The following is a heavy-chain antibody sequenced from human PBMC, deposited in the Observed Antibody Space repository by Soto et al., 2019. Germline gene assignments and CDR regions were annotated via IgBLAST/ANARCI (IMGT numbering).Heavy chain of an antibody. Sequence: QVQLQESGPGLVKPSQTLSLTCTVSGGSISSGDYYWSWIRQPPGKGLEWIGYIYYSGSTYYNPSLKRRVTISVDTSKNQFSLKLSSVTAADTALYYCARVDYCISTSYYAYYYYGMDVWGQGTTVTVSS. CDR1: GGSISSGDYY. CDR3: ARVDYCISTSYYAYYYYGMDV. J-gene: IGHJ6*02. D-gene: IGHD2-2*01. CDR2: IYYSGST. V-gene: IGHV4-30-4*01.